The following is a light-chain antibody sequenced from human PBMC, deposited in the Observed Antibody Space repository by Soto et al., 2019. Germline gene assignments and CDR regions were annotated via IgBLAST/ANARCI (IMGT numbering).Light chain of an antibody. Sequence: EIVMTQSPLSLPVTPGDPASISCRSSQSLLHTNGFNYLDWYLQKPGQSPQLLIYLGSYRASGVPDRFSGSGSGTDFTLKISTVEVEDVGVYYCMQSLQTPPTFGQGTKVDIK. J-gene: IGKJ1*01. CDR1: QSLLHTNGFNY. CDR3: MQSLQTPPT. V-gene: IGKV2-28*01. CDR2: LGS.